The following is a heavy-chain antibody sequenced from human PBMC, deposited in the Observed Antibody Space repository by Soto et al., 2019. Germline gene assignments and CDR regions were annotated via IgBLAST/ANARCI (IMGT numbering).Heavy chain of an antibody. CDR1: GGSISSGGYY. CDR2: IYYSGST. Sequence: SETLSLTCTVSGGSISSGGYYWSWIRQHPGKGLEWIGYIYYSGSTYYNPSLKSRVTISVDTSKNQFSLKLSSVTAADTAVYYCARAYDFWSGYGRGNWFDXWGQGTLVTVSX. CDR3: ARAYDFWSGYGRGNWFDX. J-gene: IGHJ5*02. V-gene: IGHV4-31*03. D-gene: IGHD3-3*01.